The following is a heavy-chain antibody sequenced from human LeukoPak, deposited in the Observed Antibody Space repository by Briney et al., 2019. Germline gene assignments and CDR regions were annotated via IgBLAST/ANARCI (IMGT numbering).Heavy chain of an antibody. CDR3: ARVEGIVATTGD. Sequence: ASVKVSCKASGYTFTAYYIHWVRQAPGQGLEWMGYISPNSGGTKYAQNFQGRVTMTRDTSLSTAYMELSRLRSDDTALYYCARVEGIVATTGDWGQGTLVTVSS. V-gene: IGHV1-2*02. CDR1: GYTFTAYY. CDR2: ISPNSGGT. D-gene: IGHD1-7*01. J-gene: IGHJ4*02.